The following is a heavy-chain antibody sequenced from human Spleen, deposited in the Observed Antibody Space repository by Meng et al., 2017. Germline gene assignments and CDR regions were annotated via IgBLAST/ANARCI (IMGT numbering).Heavy chain of an antibody. J-gene: IGHJ4*02. V-gene: IGHV3-11*01. CDR2: ISSSGSTI. D-gene: IGHD6-19*01. CDR1: GFTFSDYY. CDR3: ARDRSRGIAVAGTGDY. Sequence: GESLKISCAASGFTFSDYYMSWIRQAPGKGLEWVSYISSSGSTIYYADSVKGRFTISRHNSKNTLYLQMNSLRAEDTAVYYCARDRSRGIAVAGTGDYWGQGTLVTVSS.